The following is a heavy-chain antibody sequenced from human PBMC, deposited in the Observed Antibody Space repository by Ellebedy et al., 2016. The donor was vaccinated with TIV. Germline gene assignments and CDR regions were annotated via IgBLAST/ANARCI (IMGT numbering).Heavy chain of an antibody. V-gene: IGHV4-39*07. CDR3: AREPYYDTLTGESRGDDF. CDR1: GGSISSINYY. J-gene: IGHJ4*02. CDR2: IYYSGNT. Sequence: SETLSLTCTVSGGSISSINYYWGWIRQPPGKGLEWIGNIYYSGNTFYNPSLKSRVTISVDTSKNLFSLKLTSVTAADTAVYYRAREPYYDTLTGESRGDDFWGQGTLVTVSS. D-gene: IGHD3-9*01.